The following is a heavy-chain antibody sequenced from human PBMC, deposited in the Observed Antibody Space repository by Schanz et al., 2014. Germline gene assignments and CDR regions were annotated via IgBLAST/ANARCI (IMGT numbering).Heavy chain of an antibody. J-gene: IGHJ4*02. D-gene: IGHD2-21*02. CDR3: ARDRRSCDRDVLYYCDS. Sequence: QVQLVQSGAEVKKPGASVRVSCKASGYTFTTYAMSWVRQAPGQGLEWVGWISAYNGNTKYPQKLQGRVTMTTDTTTRTAYKTLTDLRPDSTAVYYSARDRRSCDRDVLYYCDSWGQGTLVTVSS. CDR1: GYTFTTYA. CDR2: ISAYNGNT. V-gene: IGHV1-18*01.